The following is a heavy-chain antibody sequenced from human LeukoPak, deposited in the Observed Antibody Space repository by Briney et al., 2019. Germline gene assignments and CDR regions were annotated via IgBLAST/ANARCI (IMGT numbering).Heavy chain of an antibody. Sequence: GGSLRLSCAASGSTFSNAWMSWVRQAPGKGLEWVGRIKSKTDGGTTDYAAPVKGRFTISRDDSKNTLYLQMNSLKTEDTAVYYCTTARRCSGGSCYPHLFDYWGQGTLVTVSS. CDR2: IKSKTDGGTT. V-gene: IGHV3-15*01. CDR3: TTARRCSGGSCYPHLFDY. D-gene: IGHD2-15*01. CDR1: GSTFSNAW. J-gene: IGHJ4*02.